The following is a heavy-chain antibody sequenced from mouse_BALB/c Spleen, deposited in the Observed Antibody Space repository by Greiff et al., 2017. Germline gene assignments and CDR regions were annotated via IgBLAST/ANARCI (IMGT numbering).Heavy chain of an antibody. CDR2: ISSGSSTI. CDR3: ARGGTGTGWFAY. V-gene: IGHV5-17*02. Sequence: DVKLVESGGGLVQPGGSRKLSCAASGFTFSSFGMHWVRQAPEKGLEWVAYISSGSSTIYYADTVKGRFTISRDNPKNTLFLQMTSLRSEDTAMYYCARGGTGTGWFAYWGQGTLVTVSA. J-gene: IGHJ3*01. D-gene: IGHD4-1*01. CDR1: GFTFSSFG.